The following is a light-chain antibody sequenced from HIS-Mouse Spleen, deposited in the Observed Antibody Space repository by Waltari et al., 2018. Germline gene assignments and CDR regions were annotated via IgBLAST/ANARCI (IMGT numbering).Light chain of an antibody. CDR2: EVS. V-gene: IGLV2-8*01. CDR1: SRYVGGDNY. J-gene: IGLJ1*01. CDR3: SSYAGSNNSLYV. Sequence: QSALTQPRPVSGSPGQSVTISFTGTSRYVGGDNYFSWYQQHPGKAPKLMIYEVSKRPSGVPDRFSGSKSGNTASLTVSGLQAEDEADYYCSSYAGSNNSLYVFGTGTKVTVL.